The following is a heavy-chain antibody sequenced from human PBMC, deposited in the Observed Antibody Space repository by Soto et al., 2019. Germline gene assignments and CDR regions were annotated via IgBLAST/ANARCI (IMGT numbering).Heavy chain of an antibody. CDR3: ARDLGGWPDY. CDR1: GYTFTGYY. CDR2: INPNSGGT. D-gene: IGHD2-15*01. J-gene: IGHJ4*02. V-gene: IGHV1-2*02. Sequence: GASVKVSCKASGYTFTGYYMHWVRQAPGQGLEWMGWINPNSGGTNYSQKFQVRVTITKDTSATTAYMELSSLRSEDTAVYYCARDLGGWPDYWGQGTLVTVSS.